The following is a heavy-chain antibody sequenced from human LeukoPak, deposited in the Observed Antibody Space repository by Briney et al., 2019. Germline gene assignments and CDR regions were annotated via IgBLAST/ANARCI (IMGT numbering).Heavy chain of an antibody. CDR2: ISYDGSNK. D-gene: IGHD3-22*01. CDR1: GSTFSSYG. V-gene: IGHV3-30*18. CDR3: AKDTYYYDSSGSPFDY. J-gene: IGHJ4*02. Sequence: GGSLRLSCAASGSTFSSYGMHWVRQAPGKGLEWVAVISYDGSNKYYADSVKGRFTISRDNSKNTLYLQMNSLRAEDTAVYYCAKDTYYYDSSGSPFDYWGQGTLVTVSS.